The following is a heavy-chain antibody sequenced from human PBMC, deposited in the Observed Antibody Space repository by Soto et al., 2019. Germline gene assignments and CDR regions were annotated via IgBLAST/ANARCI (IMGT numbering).Heavy chain of an antibody. CDR3: AKAGGSSVAGAYRAHRFDP. J-gene: IGHJ5*02. CDR1: GFTFSSYT. Sequence: EVQLLESGGGLVQPGGSLRLSCAASGFTFSSYTMRWVRQAPGKGLEWVAAISGTGGNTYHTDSVKGRFTISRDNSNSTIYLQMNSLRAEDTAVYYCAKAGGSSVAGAYRAHRFDPWGQGTLVTVSS. V-gene: IGHV3-23*01. CDR2: ISGTGGNT. D-gene: IGHD3-16*01.